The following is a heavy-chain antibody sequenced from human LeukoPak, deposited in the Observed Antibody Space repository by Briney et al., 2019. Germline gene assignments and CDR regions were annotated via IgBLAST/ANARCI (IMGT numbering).Heavy chain of an antibody. CDR1: GGSISSSSYY. CDR2: IYYSGST. Sequence: PSETLSLTCTVSGGSISSSSYYWGWIRQPPGKGLEWIGSIYYSGSTYYNPSLKSRVTISVDTSKNQFSLKLSSVTAADTAVYYCARDRDASGRSFDYWGQGTLVTVSS. J-gene: IGHJ4*02. V-gene: IGHV4-39*02. CDR3: ARDRDASGRSFDY. D-gene: IGHD3-10*01.